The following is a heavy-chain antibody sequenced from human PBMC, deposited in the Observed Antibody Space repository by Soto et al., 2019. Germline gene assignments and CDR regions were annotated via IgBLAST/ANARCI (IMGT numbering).Heavy chain of an antibody. CDR3: ARLGMGYSSSWYRD. CDR2: ISSSSSYI. CDR1: GFTFSSYS. D-gene: IGHD6-13*01. V-gene: IGHV3-21*01. J-gene: IGHJ4*02. Sequence: EVQLVESGGGLVKPGGSLRLSCAASGFTFSSYSMNWVRQAPGKGLEWVSSISSSSSYIYYADSVKGRFIISRDNAKNSLYLQMNSLRAEDTAVYYCARLGMGYSSSWYRDWGQGTLVTVSS.